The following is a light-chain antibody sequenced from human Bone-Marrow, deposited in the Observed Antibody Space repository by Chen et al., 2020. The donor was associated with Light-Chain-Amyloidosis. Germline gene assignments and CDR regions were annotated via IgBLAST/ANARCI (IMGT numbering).Light chain of an antibody. CDR1: QTISSNY. CDR2: GSS. J-gene: IGKJ4*01. V-gene: IGKV3-20*01. CDR3: QQYGTSPLT. Sequence: EIVLTQSPGTLSLSPGEGANLSCRASQTISSNYLTWYQQKFGQAPRLLIYGSSSRATGIPDRFTGSGSVTDFTLTRNRLEPEDFAMYYCQQYGTSPLTFGGGTKVEIK.